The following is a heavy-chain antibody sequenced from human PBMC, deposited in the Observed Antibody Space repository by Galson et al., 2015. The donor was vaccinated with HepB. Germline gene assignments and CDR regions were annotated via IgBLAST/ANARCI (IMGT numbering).Heavy chain of an antibody. D-gene: IGHD4-17*01. J-gene: IGHJ6*02. CDR2: INAGNGNT. V-gene: IGHV1-3*01. CDR3: ARDGRSGATVTTINGMDV. CDR1: GYTFTSYA. Sequence: SVKVSCMASGYTFTSYAMHWVRQAPGQRLEWMGWINAGNGNTKYSQKFQGRVTITRDTSASTAYMELSSLRSEDTAVYYCARDGRSGATVTTINGMDVWGQGTTVTVSS.